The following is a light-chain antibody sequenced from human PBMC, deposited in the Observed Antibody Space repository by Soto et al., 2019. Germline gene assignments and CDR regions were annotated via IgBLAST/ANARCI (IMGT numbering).Light chain of an antibody. V-gene: IGKV1-5*03. J-gene: IGKJ1*01. CDR2: KAS. Sequence: DIQRTQSPSTLSASVGDRAVIACRASQSLSSWLAWYPQXPGKAPKTLIYKASSSESGVPSRFSGSGSGTEFTLTISSLQPDDFATYYCQQYHSYWTFGQGTKVDIK. CDR1: QSLSSW. CDR3: QQYHSYWT.